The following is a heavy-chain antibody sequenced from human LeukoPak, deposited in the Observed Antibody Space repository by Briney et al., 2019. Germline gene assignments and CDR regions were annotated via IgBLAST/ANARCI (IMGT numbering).Heavy chain of an antibody. CDR2: IKQDGSEK. J-gene: IGHJ4*02. Sequence: PGGSLRLSCAASGFTFSSYWMSWVRQAPGKGLEWVANIKQDGSEKYYVDSVKGRFTISRDNAKNSLYLQMNSLRAEDTAVYYCARAGRRDGYNTGDYWGQGTLVTVSS. V-gene: IGHV3-7*01. D-gene: IGHD5-24*01. CDR1: GFTFSSYW. CDR3: ARAGRRDGYNTGDY.